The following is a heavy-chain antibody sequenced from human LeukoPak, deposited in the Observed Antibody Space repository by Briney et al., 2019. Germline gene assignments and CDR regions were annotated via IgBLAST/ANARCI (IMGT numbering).Heavy chain of an antibody. CDR2: INSDGSST. CDR3: ASDGSGWSNFDY. V-gene: IGHV3-74*01. Sequence: GGSLRLSRAASGFTFSSYWMYWVRQAPGKGLVWVSRINSDGSSTRYADSVKGRFTISRDNAKNTLYLQMNSLRAEDTAVYYCASDGSGWSNFDYWGQGTLVTVSS. D-gene: IGHD6-19*01. CDR1: GFTFSSYW. J-gene: IGHJ4*02.